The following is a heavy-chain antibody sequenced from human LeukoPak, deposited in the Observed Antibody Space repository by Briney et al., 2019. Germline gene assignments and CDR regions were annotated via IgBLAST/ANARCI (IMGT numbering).Heavy chain of an antibody. D-gene: IGHD6-13*01. CDR2: ISYDGSNK. V-gene: IGHV3-30*04. CDR3: ARDRYLYSSSWYWNYYYGMDV. J-gene: IGHJ6*02. Sequence: PGRSLRLSCAASGFTFSSYAMHWVRQAPGKGLEWVAVISYDGSNKYYADSVKGRFTISRDNSKNTLYLQMNSLRAEDTAVYYCARDRYLYSSSWYWNYYYGMDVWGQGTTVTVSS. CDR1: GFTFSSYA.